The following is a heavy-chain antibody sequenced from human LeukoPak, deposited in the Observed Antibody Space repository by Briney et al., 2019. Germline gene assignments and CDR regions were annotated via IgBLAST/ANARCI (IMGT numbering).Heavy chain of an antibody. V-gene: IGHV1-2*02. J-gene: IGHJ5*02. CDR1: GYTFTGYY. CDR2: INPNSGGT. D-gene: IGHD2-2*01. CDR3: ARQNLGYCSSTSCSAGLYNWFDP. Sequence: GASVKVSCKASGYTFTGYYLHWVRQAPGQGLEWRGWINPNSGGTNYAQKFQGRVTMTRDTSISTAYMELSRLRSDDTAVYYCARQNLGYCSSTSCSAGLYNWFDPWGQGTLVTVSS.